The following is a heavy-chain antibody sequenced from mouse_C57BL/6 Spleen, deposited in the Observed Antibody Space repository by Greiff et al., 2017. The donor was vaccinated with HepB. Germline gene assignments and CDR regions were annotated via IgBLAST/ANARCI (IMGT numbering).Heavy chain of an antibody. CDR2: IDPSDSYT. J-gene: IGHJ4*01. CDR1: GYTFTSYW. V-gene: IGHV1-69*01. CDR3: ARAGSYAMDY. D-gene: IGHD4-1*01. Sequence: QVQLQQPGAELVMPGASVKLSCKASGYTFTSYWMHWVKQRPGQGLEWIGEIDPSDSYTNYNQKFKGKSTLTVDKSSSTAYMQLSSLTSEDSAVDYCARAGSYAMDYWGQGTSVTVSS.